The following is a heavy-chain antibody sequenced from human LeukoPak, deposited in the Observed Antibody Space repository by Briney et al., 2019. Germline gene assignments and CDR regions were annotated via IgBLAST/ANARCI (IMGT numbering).Heavy chain of an antibody. J-gene: IGHJ4*02. Sequence: SETLSLTCSVSGGSISSYYWSWIRQPPGKELEWIGYIYYSGRTYYNPSLKSRVTISVDTSKNQFSLSLSSVTAADTAVYYCARTIGDSSGYYYSDYWGQGTLVTVSS. V-gene: IGHV4-59*08. CDR3: ARTIGDSSGYYYSDY. CDR1: GGSISSYY. CDR2: IYYSGRT. D-gene: IGHD3-22*01.